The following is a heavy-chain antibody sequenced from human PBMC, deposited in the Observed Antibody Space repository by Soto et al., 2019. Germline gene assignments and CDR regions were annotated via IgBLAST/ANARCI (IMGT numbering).Heavy chain of an antibody. D-gene: IGHD3-3*01. CDR1: GGTFSSYV. Sequence: QVQLVQSGAEVKKPGSSVKVSCKASGGTFSSYVISWVRQAPGQGLEWMGGITPIFGTPRYAQNFQGRVTITAEESTSTVYMELSSLRSEDTAVYYCARDRGLRYYDFWSGFLFYGMDVWGQGTTVTVSS. V-gene: IGHV1-69*01. CDR2: ITPIFGTP. J-gene: IGHJ6*02. CDR3: ARDRGLRYYDFWSGFLFYGMDV.